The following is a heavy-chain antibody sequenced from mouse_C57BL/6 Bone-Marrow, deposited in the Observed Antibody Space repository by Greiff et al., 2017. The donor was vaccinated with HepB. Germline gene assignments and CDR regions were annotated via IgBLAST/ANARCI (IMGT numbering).Heavy chain of an antibody. CDR1: GYSITSGYY. Sequence: VQLKESGPGLVKPSQSLSLTCSVTGYSITSGYYWNWIRQFPGNKLEWMGYISYDGSNNYNPSLKNRISITRDTSKNQFFLKLNSVTTEDTATYYCARVYYGSSLYYFDYWGQGTTLTVSS. CDR3: ARVYYGSSLYYFDY. V-gene: IGHV3-6*01. D-gene: IGHD1-1*01. J-gene: IGHJ2*01. CDR2: ISYDGSN.